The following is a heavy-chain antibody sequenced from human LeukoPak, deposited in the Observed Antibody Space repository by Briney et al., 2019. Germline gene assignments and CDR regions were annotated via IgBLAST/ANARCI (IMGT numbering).Heavy chain of an antibody. V-gene: IGHV3-11*01. Sequence: KPGGSLRLSCAASGFTFSDYYMSWIRQAPGKGLEWVSYISSSGSTIYYADSVKGRFTISRDNAKNSLYLQMNSLRAEDTAVYYCARDQSYYDSSGPGVLDYWGQGTLVTVSS. CDR2: ISSSGSTI. J-gene: IGHJ4*02. D-gene: IGHD3-22*01. CDR3: ARDQSYYDSSGPGVLDY. CDR1: GFTFSDYY.